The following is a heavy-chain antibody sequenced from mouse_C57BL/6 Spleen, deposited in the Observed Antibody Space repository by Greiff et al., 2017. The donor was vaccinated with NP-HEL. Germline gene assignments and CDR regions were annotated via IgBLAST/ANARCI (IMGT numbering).Heavy chain of an antibody. V-gene: IGHV1-15*01. Sequence: VKLMESGAELVRPGASVTLSCKASGYTFTDYEMHWVKQTPVHGLEWIGAIDPETGGTAYNQKFKGKAILTADKSSSTAYMELRSLTSEDSAVYYCTRNDYGGGDYWGQGTTLTVSS. CDR3: TRNDYGGGDY. J-gene: IGHJ2*01. CDR1: GYTFTDYE. D-gene: IGHD2-4*01. CDR2: IDPETGGT.